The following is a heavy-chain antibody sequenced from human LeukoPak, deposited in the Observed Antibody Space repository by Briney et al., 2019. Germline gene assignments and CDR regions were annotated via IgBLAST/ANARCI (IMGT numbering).Heavy chain of an antibody. J-gene: IGHJ4*02. CDR2: IRYDGSGK. Sequence: TGGSLRLSCAASGFIFSNYGMHWVRQAPGKGLEWVAFIRYDGSGKDYAESVKGRFTTSRDNTKNTLYLQVNTLRPEDTAVYYCAKGWDYYVDYWGQGTLVTVSS. CDR3: AKGWDYYVDY. D-gene: IGHD1-26*01. CDR1: GFIFSNYG. V-gene: IGHV3-30*02.